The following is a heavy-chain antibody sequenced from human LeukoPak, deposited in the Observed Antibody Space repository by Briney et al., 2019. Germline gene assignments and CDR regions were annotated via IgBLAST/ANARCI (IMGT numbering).Heavy chain of an antibody. CDR2: IYYSGST. D-gene: IGHD3-22*01. Sequence: SETLSLTCAVSGGSISSYYWSWIRQPPGKGLEWIGYIYYSGSTNYNPSLKSRVTISVDTSKSQFSLKLSSVTAADTAVYYCARGSDSSGYLGYYYHGMDVWGQGTTVTVSS. CDR3: ARGSDSSGYLGYYYHGMDV. CDR1: GGSISSYY. J-gene: IGHJ6*02. V-gene: IGHV4-59*01.